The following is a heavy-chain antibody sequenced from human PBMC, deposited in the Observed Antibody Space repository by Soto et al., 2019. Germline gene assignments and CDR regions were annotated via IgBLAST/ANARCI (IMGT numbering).Heavy chain of an antibody. CDR3: AKDHLPSPDAFDI. CDR1: GFTFSSYA. Sequence: GGSLSLSCAASGFTFSSYAMSWVRQAPGKGLEWVSAISGSGGSTYYADSVKGRFTISRDNSKNTLYLQMNSLRAEDTAVYYCAKDHLPSPDAFDIWGQGTMVTVSS. J-gene: IGHJ3*02. CDR2: ISGSGGST. V-gene: IGHV3-23*01.